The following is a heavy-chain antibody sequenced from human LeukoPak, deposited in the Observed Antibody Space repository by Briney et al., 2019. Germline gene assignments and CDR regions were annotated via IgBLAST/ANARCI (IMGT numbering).Heavy chain of an antibody. CDR2: IRSKANSYAT. V-gene: IGHV3-73*01. Sequence: PGGSLRLSCAASGFTFSGSAMHWVRQASGKGLEWVGRIRSKANSYATAYAASVKGRFTISRDDSKNTAYLQMNSLKTEDTAVYYCASGWDYDSSGYYYRWGQGTLVTVSS. D-gene: IGHD3-22*01. CDR3: ASGWDYDSSGYYYR. J-gene: IGHJ5*02. CDR1: GFTFSGSA.